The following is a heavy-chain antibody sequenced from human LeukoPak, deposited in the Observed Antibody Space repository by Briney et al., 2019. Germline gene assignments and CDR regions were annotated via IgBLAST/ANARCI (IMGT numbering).Heavy chain of an antibody. CDR1: GGSINSHY. CDR2: IYFTGKN. CDR3: VRRDTGWNYFDY. V-gene: IGHV4-59*08. J-gene: IGHJ4*02. Sequence: PSETLSLTCAVSGGSINSHYWGWIRQPPGKGLQWIGDIYFTGKNNYNPSLTSRVTISLDTSKSHLSLNLTSVLAADTAIYYCVRRDTGWNYFDYWGQGILVTVSS. D-gene: IGHD6-19*01.